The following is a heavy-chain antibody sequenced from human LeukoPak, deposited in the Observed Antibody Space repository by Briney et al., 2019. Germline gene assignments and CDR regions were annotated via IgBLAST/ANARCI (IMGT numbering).Heavy chain of an antibody. CDR3: ARLAAHTYYFDY. J-gene: IGHJ4*02. CDR1: GGSISSYY. V-gene: IGHV4-59*01. CDR2: IYYSGST. Sequence: SETLSLTCTVSGGSISSYYWSWIRQPPGKGLEWIGYIYYSGSTNYNPSLKGRVTISVDTSKNQFSLKLSSVTAADTAVYYCARLAAHTYYFDYWGQGTLVTVSS. D-gene: IGHD6-13*01.